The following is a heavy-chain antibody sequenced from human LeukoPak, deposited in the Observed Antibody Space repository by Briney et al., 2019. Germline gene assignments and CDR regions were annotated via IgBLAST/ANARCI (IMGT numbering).Heavy chain of an antibody. Sequence: GGSLRLSCAASGFTFSSYIMNWVRQAPGKGLEWVSSISSSSSYIYYADSVKGRFTISRDNAKNSLYLQMNSLRAEDTAVYYCARDSDHGANSYSYWGQGTLVTVSS. D-gene: IGHD4-23*01. V-gene: IGHV3-21*01. CDR2: ISSSSSYI. J-gene: IGHJ4*02. CDR1: GFTFSSYI. CDR3: ARDSDHGANSYSY.